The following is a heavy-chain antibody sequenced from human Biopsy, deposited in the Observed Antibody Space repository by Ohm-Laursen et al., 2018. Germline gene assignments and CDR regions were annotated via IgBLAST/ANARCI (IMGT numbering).Heavy chain of an antibody. CDR3: ARAAFGPFDS. D-gene: IGHD3-16*01. CDR2: IYTSGST. Sequence: GTLSLTCTVSGASMTGYFWTWVRQPAGKGLEWIGRIYTSGSTNFNPSLKSRVTMSIDTSKNQFSLRLSSVTAADTAVYYCARAAFGPFDSWGQGALVTVSS. J-gene: IGHJ4*02. CDR1: GASMTGYF. V-gene: IGHV4-4*07.